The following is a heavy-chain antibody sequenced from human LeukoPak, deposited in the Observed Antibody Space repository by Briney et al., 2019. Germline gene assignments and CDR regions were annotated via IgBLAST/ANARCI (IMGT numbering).Heavy chain of an antibody. J-gene: IGHJ4*02. CDR2: MYYSGSS. CDR3: ARHPGQRGSYYLYYFDY. V-gene: IGHV4-39*01. CDR1: GGSISSSGYS. Sequence: PSETLSLPCSVSGGSISSSGYSWGWIRQPPGKGLQWIGSMYYSGSSYYNPSLKSRVTISADTSKNQFSLKLSSVTAADTAVYYCARHPGQRGSYYLYYFDYWGQGTLVTVSS. D-gene: IGHD1-26*01.